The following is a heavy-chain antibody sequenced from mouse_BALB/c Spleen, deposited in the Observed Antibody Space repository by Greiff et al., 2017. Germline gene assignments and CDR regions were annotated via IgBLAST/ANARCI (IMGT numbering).Heavy chain of an antibody. CDR3: ASLSAGGGGMDY. V-gene: IGHV5-17*02. Sequence: EVKVVESGGGLVQPGGSRKLSCAASGFTFSSFGMHWVRQAPEKGLEWVAYISRGSSTIYYAHTVKGRFTISRDNPKNTLFLQMHSLRSEDTAMYYCASLSAGGGGMDYWGQGTSVTVSS. D-gene: IGHD6-2*01. CDR2: ISRGSSTI. J-gene: IGHJ4*01. CDR1: GFTFSSFG.